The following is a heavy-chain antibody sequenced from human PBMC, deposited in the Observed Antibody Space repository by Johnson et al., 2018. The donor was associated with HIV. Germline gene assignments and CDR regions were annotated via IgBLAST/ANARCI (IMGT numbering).Heavy chain of an antibody. D-gene: IGHD6-6*01. CDR3: AGVYSSSSAHAFDI. CDR2: ISYDGSNK. CDR1: GFTFSSYA. V-gene: IGHV3-30*04. Sequence: QVQLVESGGGVVQPGRSLRLSCAASGFTFSSYAMHWVRQAPGKGLEWVAVISYDGSNKYYADSVKGRFTISSDNSKNTLYLQMKSLRAEETAVYYCAGVYSSSSAHAFDIWGQGTMVTVSS. J-gene: IGHJ3*02.